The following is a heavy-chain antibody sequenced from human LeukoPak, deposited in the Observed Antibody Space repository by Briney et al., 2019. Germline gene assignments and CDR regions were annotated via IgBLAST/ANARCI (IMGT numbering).Heavy chain of an antibody. D-gene: IGHD3-10*01. J-gene: IGHJ4*02. Sequence: PGGSLRLSCAASGFTFDDYTMHWVRQAPGKGLEWVSLITWDGGSTYYADSVKDRFTISRDNSKNSLYLQMNSLRTEDTALYYCAKGKNTGSYLSHVDYWGQGTLVTVSS. V-gene: IGHV3-43*01. CDR3: AKGKNTGSYLSHVDY. CDR2: ITWDGGST. CDR1: GFTFDDYT.